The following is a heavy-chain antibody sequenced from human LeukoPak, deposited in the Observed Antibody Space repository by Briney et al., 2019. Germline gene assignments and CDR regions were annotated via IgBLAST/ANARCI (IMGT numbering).Heavy chain of an antibody. Sequence: ASVKVSCKASGYTFTSYYMHWARQAPGQGLEWMGIINPSGGSTSYAQKFQGRVTMTRDMSTSTVYMELSSLRSEDTAVYYCASQGYSSSSFLGGRAFDYWGQGTLVTVSS. V-gene: IGHV1-46*01. CDR3: ASQGYSSSSFLGGRAFDY. J-gene: IGHJ4*02. D-gene: IGHD6-6*01. CDR1: GYTFTSYY. CDR2: INPSGGST.